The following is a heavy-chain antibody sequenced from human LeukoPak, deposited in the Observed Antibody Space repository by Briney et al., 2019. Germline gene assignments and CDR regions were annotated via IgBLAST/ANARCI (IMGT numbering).Heavy chain of an antibody. J-gene: IGHJ4*02. CDR1: GYTVTAYY. CDR3: ERDKGVAVSLDY. Sequence: ASVKVSCKASGYTVTAYYMHWVRQAPGQGREWMGWINPNSGDTNYAQKFQGRVTMTRDTSISTAYMELSSLRSDDTAVYYCERDKGVAVSLDYRGQGTLVTVSS. D-gene: IGHD2-21*01. CDR2: INPNSGDT. V-gene: IGHV1-2*02.